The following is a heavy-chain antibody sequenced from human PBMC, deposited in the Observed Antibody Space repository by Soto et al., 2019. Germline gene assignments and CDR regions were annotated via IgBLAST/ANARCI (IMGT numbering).Heavy chain of an antibody. J-gene: IGHJ4*02. D-gene: IGHD5-18*01. CDR2: ISAYNGNT. CDR1: GYTFTSYG. CDR3: ARDLSYGLCDY. Sequence: QVQLVQSGAEVKKPGASVKVSCKASGYTFTSYGISWVRQAPGQGLECMGWISAYNGNTKYAHKRQGRVTMTTETSMSTAYMELRSMRSDDTAVYYCARDLSYGLCDYWGQGTLVTVSS. V-gene: IGHV1-18*01.